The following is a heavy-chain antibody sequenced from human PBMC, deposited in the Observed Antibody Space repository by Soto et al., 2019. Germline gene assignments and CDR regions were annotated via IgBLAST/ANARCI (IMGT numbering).Heavy chain of an antibody. J-gene: IGHJ6*03. V-gene: IGHV1-3*01. Sequence: QVQLVQSGAEVEKPGASVKVSCKASGYTLTNYAVHWVRQAPGQRLEWMGWINAGNGNTRFSQNLQGRVTITRDTSARTVYMELSSLRSEDTAVYYCARGHLAVVPVASWFYYMNVWDKGTTVTVSS. CDR3: ARGHLAVVPVASWFYYMNV. D-gene: IGHD2-2*01. CDR1: GYTLTNYA. CDR2: INAGNGNT.